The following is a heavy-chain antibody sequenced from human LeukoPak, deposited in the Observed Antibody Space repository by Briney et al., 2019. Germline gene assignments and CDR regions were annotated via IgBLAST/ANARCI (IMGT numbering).Heavy chain of an antibody. D-gene: IGHD3-22*01. CDR1: GYTFTRYS. CDR2: INAGNGNT. CDR3: ARDRYYDDSSAYKFDT. V-gene: IGHV1-3*01. Sequence: GASVKVSCTASGYTFTRYSMHWVRQAPGQRLECMGWINAGNGNTKYSQKFQGRVTITRDTSASTAYMSLSSLRSGDTAVYYCARDRYYDDSSAYKFDTGGQGTLVTVSS. J-gene: IGHJ4*02.